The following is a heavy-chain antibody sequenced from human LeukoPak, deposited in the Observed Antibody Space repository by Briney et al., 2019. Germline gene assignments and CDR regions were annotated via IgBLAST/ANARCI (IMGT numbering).Heavy chain of an antibody. J-gene: IGHJ4*02. D-gene: IGHD1-26*01. CDR2: IYYSGST. V-gene: IGHV4-59*01. CDR3: ARVYSGSYPDY. CDR1: GGSISSYY. Sequence: SETLSLTCTVSGGSISSYYWSWIRQPPGKGLEWIGYIYYSGSTNYNPSLKSRVAISVDTSKNQFSLKLSSVTAADTAVYYCARVYSGSYPDYWGQGTLVTVSS.